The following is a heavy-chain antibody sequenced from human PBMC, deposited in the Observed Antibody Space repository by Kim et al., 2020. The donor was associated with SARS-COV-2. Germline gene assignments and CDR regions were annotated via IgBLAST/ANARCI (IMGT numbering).Heavy chain of an antibody. D-gene: IGHD3-10*01. CDR3: ARDGYYYGSGSYPFDY. V-gene: IGHV3-48*03. J-gene: IGHJ4*02. Sequence: GGSLRLSCAASGFTFSSYEMNWVRQAPGKGLEWVSYISSSGSTIYYADSVKGRFTISRDNAKNSLYLQMNSLRAEDTAVYYCARDGYYYGSGSYPFDYWGQGTLVTVSS. CDR2: ISSSGSTI. CDR1: GFTFSSYE.